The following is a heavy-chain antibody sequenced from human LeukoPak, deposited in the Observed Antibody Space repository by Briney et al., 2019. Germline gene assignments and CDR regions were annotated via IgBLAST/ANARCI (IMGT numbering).Heavy chain of an antibody. J-gene: IGHJ4*02. D-gene: IGHD6-13*01. CDR3: ARPGIAATGAFDC. CDR2: INHSGST. Sequence: YPSETLSLTCAVYGGSFSGYYWSWIRQPPGKGLEWIGEINHSGSTNYNPSLKSRVTISVDMSKNQFSLKLSSVTAADTAVYFCARPGIAATGAFDCWGQGTLVTVSS. V-gene: IGHV4-34*01. CDR1: GGSFSGYY.